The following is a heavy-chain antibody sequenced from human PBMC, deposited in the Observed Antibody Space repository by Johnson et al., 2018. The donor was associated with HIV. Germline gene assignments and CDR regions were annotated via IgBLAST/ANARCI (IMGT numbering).Heavy chain of an antibody. Sequence: QMQLVESGGGLIQPGGSLRLSCAASGFTVSTNYMGWVRLAPGKGLEWVAVISYDGSNKHYADSVKGRFTISRDNSKNTLYLQMNSQRAEDTAVYYCARDRCSSTSCIDAFDIWGQGTMVTVSS. CDR1: GFTVSTNY. CDR3: ARDRCSSTSCIDAFDI. V-gene: IGHV3-30-3*01. J-gene: IGHJ3*02. D-gene: IGHD2-2*01. CDR2: ISYDGSNK.